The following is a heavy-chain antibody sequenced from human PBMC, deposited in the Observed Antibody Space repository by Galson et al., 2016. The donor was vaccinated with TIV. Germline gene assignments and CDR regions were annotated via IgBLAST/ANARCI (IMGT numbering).Heavy chain of an antibody. CDR2: MYYSVNT. D-gene: IGHD5/OR15-5a*01. CDR1: GGSISSSSYY. V-gene: IGHV4-39*07. CDR3: ARSRCGVDVGSCFDY. Sequence: LSLTCTVSGGSISSSSYYWGWLRQPPGKGLEWIGSMYYSVNTYYSPSLRSRVTISVDTSKKQFSLKLHSVTAADTAVYYCARSRCGVDVGSCFDYWGQGILVTVSS. J-gene: IGHJ4*02.